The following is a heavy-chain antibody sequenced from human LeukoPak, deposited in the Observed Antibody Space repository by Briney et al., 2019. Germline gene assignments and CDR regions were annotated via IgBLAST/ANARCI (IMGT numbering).Heavy chain of an antibody. Sequence: GGSLRPSCAASGFTFSSYAMSWVRQAPGKGLEWVSAISGSGGSTYYADSVKGRFTISRDNSKNTLYLQMNSLRAEDTAVYYCANTRPVASMFDWGQGTLVTVSS. J-gene: IGHJ4*02. CDR3: ANTRPVASMFD. D-gene: IGHD3-10*02. CDR1: GFTFSSYA. CDR2: ISGSGGST. V-gene: IGHV3-23*01.